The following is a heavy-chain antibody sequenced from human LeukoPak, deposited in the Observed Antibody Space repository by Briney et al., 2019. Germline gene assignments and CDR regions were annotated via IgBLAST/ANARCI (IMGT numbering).Heavy chain of an antibody. J-gene: IGHJ4*02. V-gene: IGHV3-53*01. D-gene: IGHD5-18*01. CDR3: ARVQTHFDVGTAMVTGSLGFDY. Sequence: PGGSLRLSCAASGFTVSSNYMSWVRQAPGKGLEWVSVIYSGGSTYYADSVKGRFTISRDNSKNTLYLQMNSLRAEDTAVYYCARVQTHFDVGTAMVTGSLGFDYWGQGTLVTVSS. CDR2: IYSGGST. CDR1: GFTVSSNY.